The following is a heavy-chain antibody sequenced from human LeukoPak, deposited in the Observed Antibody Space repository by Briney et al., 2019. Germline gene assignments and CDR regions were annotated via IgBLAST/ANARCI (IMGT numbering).Heavy chain of an antibody. D-gene: IGHD3-3*01. CDR3: ARGMFDFWSGYDY. J-gene: IGHJ4*02. CDR1: GGTFSSYA. CDR2: MNPNSGNT. Sequence: ASVKVSCKASGGTFSSYAISWVRQATGQGLEWMGWMNPNSGNTGYALKFQGRVSMTRNTSISTTYMELSSLRSEDTAVYYCARGMFDFWSGYDYWGQGTLVTVSS. V-gene: IGHV1-8*02.